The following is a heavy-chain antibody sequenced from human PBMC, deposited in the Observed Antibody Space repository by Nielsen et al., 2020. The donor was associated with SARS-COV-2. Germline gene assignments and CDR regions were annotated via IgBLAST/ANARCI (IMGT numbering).Heavy chain of an antibody. CDR2: INHSGST. CDR3: ARLGGRNIVVVTAAMPWPPEYYYYGMDV. Sequence: ESLKISCTVSGGSISSYYWSWIRQPPGKGLEWIGEINHSGSTNYNPSLKSRVTISVDTSKNQFSLKLSSVTAADTAVYYCARLGGRNIVVVTAAMPWPPEYYYYGMDVWGQGTTVTVSS. J-gene: IGHJ6*02. V-gene: IGHV4-34*01. CDR1: GGSISSYY. D-gene: IGHD2-2*01.